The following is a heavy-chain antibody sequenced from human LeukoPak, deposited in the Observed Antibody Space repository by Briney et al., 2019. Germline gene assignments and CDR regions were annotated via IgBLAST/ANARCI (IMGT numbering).Heavy chain of an antibody. J-gene: IGHJ4*02. CDR2: IYYSGST. V-gene: IGHV4-31*03. CDR1: GGSISSGGYY. D-gene: IGHD2-15*01. CDR3: ASVYCSGGSCYSGFDY. Sequence: PSETLSLTCTVSGGSISSGGYYWSWIRQHPGKGLEWIGYIYYSGSTYYNPSLKSRVTISVDTSKNQFSLKLSSVTAADTAVYYCASVYCSGGSCYSGFDYWGQGTLVTVSS.